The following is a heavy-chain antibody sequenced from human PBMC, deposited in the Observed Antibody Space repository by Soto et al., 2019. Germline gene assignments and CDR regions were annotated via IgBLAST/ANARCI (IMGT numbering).Heavy chain of an antibody. Sequence: PSETLSLTCTVSGGSISSYYWSWIRQPAGKGLEWIGRIYSSGITRYNPSLTSGVTMSVDTSKNQFSLKLGSVIAADTAVYYCTRVALRRLNYNGVDVWGQGTTVTVSS. CDR1: GGSISSYY. D-gene: IGHD2-8*01. CDR2: IYSSGIT. J-gene: IGHJ6*02. V-gene: IGHV4-4*07. CDR3: TRVALRRLNYNGVDV.